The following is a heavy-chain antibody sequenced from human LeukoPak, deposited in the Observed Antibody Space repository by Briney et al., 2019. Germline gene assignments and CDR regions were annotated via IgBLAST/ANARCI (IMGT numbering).Heavy chain of an antibody. J-gene: IGHJ4*02. CDR2: ISSSSSYI. CDR1: GFTFSSYS. D-gene: IGHD6-19*01. CDR3: ARASSSGSNDY. Sequence: GGSLRLSCAASGFTFSSYSINWVRQAPGKGLEWVSSISSSSSYIYYADSVKGRFTISRDNAKNSLYLQMNSLRAEDTAVYYCARASSSGSNDYWGQGTLVTVSS. V-gene: IGHV3-21*01.